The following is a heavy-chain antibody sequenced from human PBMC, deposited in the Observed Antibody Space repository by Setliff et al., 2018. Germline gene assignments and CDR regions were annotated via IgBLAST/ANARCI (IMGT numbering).Heavy chain of an antibody. V-gene: IGHV4-59*04. J-gene: IGHJ4*02. CDR3: ARSETCHSTHCSPYDY. CDR1: GASIRNFY. Sequence: SETLSLTCNVSGASIRNFYWTWIRQPPGKGLEWIGRIYSGGTTYYNSSLKSRVTISVDTSKSQFSLRLNSVTAADTAVYYCARSETCHSTHCSPYDYWGQGTPVTVSS. D-gene: IGHD2-2*01. CDR2: IYSGGTT.